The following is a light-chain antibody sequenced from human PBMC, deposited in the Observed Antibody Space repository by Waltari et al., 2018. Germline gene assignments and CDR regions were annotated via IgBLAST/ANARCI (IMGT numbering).Light chain of an antibody. CDR1: QGVGSA. V-gene: IGKV3-20*01. Sequence: SCKASQGVGSALTWYQQKPGQAPRLLIYGASTRAPGIPDRFSGSGSGTDFSLTSSRLERDDFAVYFCQHYLRLPVTFGQGTTVEI. J-gene: IGKJ1*01. CDR2: GAS. CDR3: QHYLRLPVT.